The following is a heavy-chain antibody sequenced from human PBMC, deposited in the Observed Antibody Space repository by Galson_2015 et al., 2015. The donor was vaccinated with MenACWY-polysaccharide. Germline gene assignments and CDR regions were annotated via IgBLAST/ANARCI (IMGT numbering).Heavy chain of an antibody. V-gene: IGHV4-59*01. CDR2: IYYSGST. CDR3: ARGLGPESRFDP. Sequence: SETLSLTCPVSGGSISTYYWSWIRQSPGKGLEWIGHIYYSGSTNYNPSLKSRVSISVDTSKIQFSLKLTSVTAADTAVYYCARGLGPESRFDPWGQGTLVSVSS. D-gene: IGHD1-14*01. J-gene: IGHJ5*02. CDR1: GGSISTYY.